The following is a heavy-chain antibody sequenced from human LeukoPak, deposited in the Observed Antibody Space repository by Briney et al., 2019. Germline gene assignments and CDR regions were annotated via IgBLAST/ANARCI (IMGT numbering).Heavy chain of an antibody. D-gene: IGHD3-10*01. CDR1: GFTFSSYW. CDR2: INSDGSST. V-gene: IGHV3-74*01. CDR3: ARGREWFGERLWGGGYFDY. Sequence: GGSLRLSCAASGFTFSSYWMHWVRQAPGKGLVWVSRINSDGSSTSYADSVKGRFTISRDNAKNTLYLQMNSLRAEDTAVYYCARGREWFGERLWGGGYFDYWGQGTLVTVSS. J-gene: IGHJ4*02.